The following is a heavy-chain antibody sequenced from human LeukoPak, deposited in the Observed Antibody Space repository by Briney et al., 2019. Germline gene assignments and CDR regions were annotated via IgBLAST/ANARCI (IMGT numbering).Heavy chain of an antibody. Sequence: PGGSLRLSCAASGFTFSSYSMSWIRQAPGKGLEWVSCISSSGSTIYYADSVKGRFTISRDNAKNSLYLQMNSLRAEDTAVYYCAREVPPPGVVAPWGQGTLVTVSS. V-gene: IGHV3-48*04. D-gene: IGHD3-22*01. CDR3: AREVPPPGVVAP. CDR2: ISSSGSTI. CDR1: GFTFSSYS. J-gene: IGHJ5*02.